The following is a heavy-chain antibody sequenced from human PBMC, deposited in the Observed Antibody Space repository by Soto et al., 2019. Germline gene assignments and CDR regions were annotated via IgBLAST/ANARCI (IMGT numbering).Heavy chain of an antibody. J-gene: IGHJ4*01. CDR2: INHSGST. CDR3: ARGTYCGGDCYSSYFDS. D-gene: IGHD2-21*01. CDR1: GGSFSGYY. Sequence: SETLSLTCAVYGGSFSGYYWSWIRQPPGKGLEWIGEINHSGSTNYNPSLKSRVTISVDTSKNQFSLNLSSVTAADTAVYYCARGTYCGGDCYSSYFDSWGKETLVTVSS. V-gene: IGHV4-34*01.